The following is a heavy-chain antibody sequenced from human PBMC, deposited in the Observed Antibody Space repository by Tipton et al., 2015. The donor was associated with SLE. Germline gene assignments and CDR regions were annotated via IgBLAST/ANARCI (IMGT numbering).Heavy chain of an antibody. V-gene: IGHV4-61*01. CDR3: AREGVVRGTFDI. D-gene: IGHD2-15*01. J-gene: IGHJ3*02. CDR2: IYYSGST. Sequence: TLSLTCTVSGGSISSGSHYWSWIRQPPGKGLEWIGYIYYSGSTNYNPSLKSRVTISVDTSKNQFSLKLSSVTAADTAVYYCAREGVVRGTFDIWGQGTMVTVSS. CDR1: GGSISSGSHY.